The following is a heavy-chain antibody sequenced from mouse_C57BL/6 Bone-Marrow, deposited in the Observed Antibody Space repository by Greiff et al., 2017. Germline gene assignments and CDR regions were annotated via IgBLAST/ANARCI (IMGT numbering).Heavy chain of an antibody. V-gene: IGHV1-69*01. CDR1: GYTFTSYW. CDR2: IDPSDSYT. J-gene: IGHJ3*01. CDR3: ATYLRPWLTY. Sequence: VQLQQPGAELVMPGASVKLSCKASGYTFTSYWMHWVKQRPGQGLEWIGEIDPSDSYTNYNQKFKGKSTLTVDKSSSTAYMQLSILTSEDSSGYYCATYLRPWLTYGGKGTLVTFSA. D-gene: IGHD2-12*01.